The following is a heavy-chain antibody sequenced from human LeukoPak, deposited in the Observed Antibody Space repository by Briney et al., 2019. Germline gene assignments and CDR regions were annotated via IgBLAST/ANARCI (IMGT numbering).Heavy chain of an antibody. V-gene: IGHV1-69*04. CDR1: GYTFTSYD. D-gene: IGHD3-10*01. CDR3: ARGPFDGSGSYYFDP. CDR2: IIPILDIG. J-gene: IGHJ5*02. Sequence: GASVKVSCKASGYTFTSYDINWVRQAPGQGLEWMGRIIPILDIGDYAQKFQGRVTITADKSTSTAYMELSSLTSEDTAVYYCARGPFDGSGSYYFDPWGQGTLVTVSS.